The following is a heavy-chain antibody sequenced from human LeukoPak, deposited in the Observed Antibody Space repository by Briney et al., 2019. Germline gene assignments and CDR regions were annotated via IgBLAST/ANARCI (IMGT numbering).Heavy chain of an antibody. CDR2: ISGSGGST. D-gene: IGHD3-3*01. Sequence: GGSLRLSCAASGFTFSSYAMSWVRQAPGKGLEGVSAISGSGGSTYYADSVKGRFTISRDNSKNTLYLQMNSLRAEDTAVYYCAKVAIGVVIISRRGYYFDYWGQGTLVTVSS. J-gene: IGHJ4*02. CDR1: GFTFSSYA. V-gene: IGHV3-23*01. CDR3: AKVAIGVVIISRRGYYFDY.